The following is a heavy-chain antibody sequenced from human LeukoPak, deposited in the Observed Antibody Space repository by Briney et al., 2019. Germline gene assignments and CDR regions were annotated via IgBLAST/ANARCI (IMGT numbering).Heavy chain of an antibody. CDR2: IRSKPYGGTT. CDR3: ARGGSYLSAFDI. CDR1: GFTFGDYA. V-gene: IGHV3-49*03. D-gene: IGHD1-26*01. J-gene: IGHJ3*02. Sequence: GGSLRLSCTASGFTFGDYAMNWFRQAPGKGLEWVGFIRSKPYGGTTEYAASVKGRFTISRDDSKSIAYLQMNSLKTEDTAVYYCARGGSYLSAFDIWGQGTMVTVSS.